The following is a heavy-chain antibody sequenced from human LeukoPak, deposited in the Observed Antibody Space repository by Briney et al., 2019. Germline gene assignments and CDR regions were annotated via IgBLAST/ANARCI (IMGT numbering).Heavy chain of an antibody. D-gene: IGHD6-19*01. V-gene: IGHV1-2*02. J-gene: IGHJ4*02. CDR1: GYIFTTYG. Sequence: ASVKVSCKASGYIFTTYGVTWVRQAPGQGLEWMGWINPNSGGTNYAQKFQGRVTMTRDTSISTAYMELSRLRSDDTAVYYCARDKSGNSGWYSYFDYWGQGTLVTVSS. CDR2: INPNSGGT. CDR3: ARDKSGNSGWYSYFDY.